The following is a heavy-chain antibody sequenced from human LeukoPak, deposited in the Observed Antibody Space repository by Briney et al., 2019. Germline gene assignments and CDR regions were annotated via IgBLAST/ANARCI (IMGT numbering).Heavy chain of an antibody. J-gene: IGHJ5*02. CDR1: GFTFSSYW. D-gene: IGHD2-21*01. CDR2: INSDGSST. V-gene: IGHV3-74*01. CDR3: ARDRLADNWFDP. Sequence: XGSLRLSCAASGFTFSSYWMHWVRQAPGKGLVWVSRINSDGSSTNYADSVKGRFTISRDNAKTTLYLQMHSLRAEDTAVYYCARDRLADNWFDPWGQGTLVTVSS.